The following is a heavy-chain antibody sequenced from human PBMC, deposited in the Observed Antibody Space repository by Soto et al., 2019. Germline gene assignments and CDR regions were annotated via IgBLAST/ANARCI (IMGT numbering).Heavy chain of an antibody. V-gene: IGHV3-33*01. J-gene: IGHJ6*02. CDR1: GFTFSSYG. D-gene: IGHD2-2*02. Sequence: QPGGSLRLSCAASGFTFSSYGMHWVRQAPGKGLEWVAVIWYDGSNKYYADSVKGRFTISRDNSKNTLYLQMNSLRAEDTAVYYCARDQTYCSSTSCYSRYYYGMDVWGQGTTVTVSS. CDR3: ARDQTYCSSTSCYSRYYYGMDV. CDR2: IWYDGSNK.